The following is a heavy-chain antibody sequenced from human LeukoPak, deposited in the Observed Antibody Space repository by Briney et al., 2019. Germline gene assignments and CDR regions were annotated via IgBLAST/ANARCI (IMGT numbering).Heavy chain of an antibody. V-gene: IGHV1-2*02. CDR2: INPNSGGT. CDR3: ARGPTGTHGTGFDY. D-gene: IGHD1-1*01. J-gene: IGHJ4*02. Sequence: ASVKVSCKASGYSFTGYYIYWVRQAPGQGLEWMGWINPNSGGTKFAQKFQSRVTMTRDTSISTAYMELSRLRSDDTAVYYCARGPTGTHGTGFDYWGQGTLVTVSS. CDR1: GYSFTGYY.